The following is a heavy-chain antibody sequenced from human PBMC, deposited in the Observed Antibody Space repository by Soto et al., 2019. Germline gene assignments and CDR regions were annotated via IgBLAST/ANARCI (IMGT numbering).Heavy chain of an antibody. J-gene: IGHJ6*02. D-gene: IGHD6-6*01. CDR1: GGSISSSNW. V-gene: IGHV4-4*02. CDR3: ASRLPDSSSFYYYYGMDV. CDR2: IYHSGST. Sequence: DTLSLTCAVSGGSISSSNWWSWVRQPPGKGLEWIGEIYHSGSTNYNPSLKSRVTISVDKSKNQFSLKLSSVTAADTAVYYCASRLPDSSSFYYYYGMDVWGQGTTVS.